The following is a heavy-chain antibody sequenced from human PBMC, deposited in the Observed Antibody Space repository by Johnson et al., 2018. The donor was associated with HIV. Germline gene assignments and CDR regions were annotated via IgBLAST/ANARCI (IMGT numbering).Heavy chain of an antibody. Sequence: QMQLVESGGGVVQPGRSLRLSCPASGFTFSNYAMHWVRQAPGKGLEWVAVISYDGSNKYYADSVKGRFTISRDNSKNTLYLQMNSLRVEDTAVYDCASTGSGSDDAFDIWGQGTMVTVSS. CDR2: ISYDGSNK. D-gene: IGHD3-10*01. J-gene: IGHJ3*02. V-gene: IGHV3-30-3*01. CDR3: ASTGSGSDDAFDI. CDR1: GFTFSNYA.